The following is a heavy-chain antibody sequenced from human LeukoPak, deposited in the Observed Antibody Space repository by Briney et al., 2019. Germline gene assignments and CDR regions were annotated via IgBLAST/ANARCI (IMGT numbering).Heavy chain of an antibody. V-gene: IGHV3-74*01. D-gene: IGHD5-18*01. CDR3: ARDRRYSPDY. CDR1: GFTFSGYW. J-gene: IGHJ4*02. CDR2: IYSVGSDT. Sequence: GGSLRLSCAASGFTFSGYWMHWVRHAPGKGLVWVSTIYSVGSDTLYADSVKGRFTISRDNAKNTLYLQMNSLRAEDTAVYYCARDRRYSPDYWGRGTLVTVSS.